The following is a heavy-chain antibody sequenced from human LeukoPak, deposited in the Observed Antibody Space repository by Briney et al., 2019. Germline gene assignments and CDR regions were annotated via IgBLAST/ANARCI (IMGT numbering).Heavy chain of an antibody. CDR1: GYTLTELS. D-gene: IGHD3-10*01. Sequence: ASVRVSCKVSGYTLTELSMHWVRQAPGKGLEWMGGFDPEDGETIYAQKFQGRVTMTEDTSTDTAYMELSSLRSEDTAVYYCATVIHRYGSGSYYYYYGMGVWGQGTTVTVSS. V-gene: IGHV1-24*01. CDR2: FDPEDGET. CDR3: ATVIHRYGSGSYYYYYGMGV. J-gene: IGHJ6*02.